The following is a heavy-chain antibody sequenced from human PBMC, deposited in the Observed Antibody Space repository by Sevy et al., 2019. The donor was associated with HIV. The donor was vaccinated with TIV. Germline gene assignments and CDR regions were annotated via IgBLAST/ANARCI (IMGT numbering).Heavy chain of an antibody. V-gene: IGHV3-30-3*01. Sequence: GGSLRLSCAASGFTLSSYAMHWVRQAPGKGLEWVAVISYDGSDIYYAYSVKGRFTISRDNSKNTLYVQMNSLRAEDTAVYYCARGPYSSSPYYFDYWGQGTLVTVSS. CDR2: ISYDGSDI. CDR1: GFTLSSYA. J-gene: IGHJ4*02. CDR3: ARGPYSSSPYYFDY. D-gene: IGHD6-13*01.